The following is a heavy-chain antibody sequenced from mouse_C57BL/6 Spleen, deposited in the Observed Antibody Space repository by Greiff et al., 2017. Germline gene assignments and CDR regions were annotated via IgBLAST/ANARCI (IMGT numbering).Heavy chain of an antibody. D-gene: IGHD1-1*01. CDR1: GYTFTSYW. J-gene: IGHJ2*01. CDR3: ARPYYGSSYYFDY. Sequence: QVQLQQPGAELVRPGTSVKLSCKASGYTFTSYWMHWVKQRPGQGLEWIGVIDPSDSYTNYNQKFKGKATLTVDTSSSTAYMQLSSLTSEDSAVYYCARPYYGSSYYFDYWGQGTTLTVSS. V-gene: IGHV1-59*01. CDR2: IDPSDSYT.